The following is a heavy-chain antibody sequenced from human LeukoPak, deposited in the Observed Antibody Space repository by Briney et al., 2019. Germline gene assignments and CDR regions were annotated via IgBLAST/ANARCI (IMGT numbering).Heavy chain of an antibody. V-gene: IGHV4-4*07. Sequence: SETLSLTCTVSGGSIGGYYWTWIRQPAGKGLEWIGRTHPSGTTNYNPSLKSRVTMSVDTSENQFSLKLSSVTAADTAIYYCARGNSNYVYDYWGQGTLVTVSS. D-gene: IGHD3-10*02. J-gene: IGHJ4*02. CDR3: ARGNSNYVYDY. CDR2: THPSGTT. CDR1: GGSIGGYY.